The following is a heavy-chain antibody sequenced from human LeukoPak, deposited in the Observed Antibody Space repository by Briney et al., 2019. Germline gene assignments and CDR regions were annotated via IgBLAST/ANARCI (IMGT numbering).Heavy chain of an antibody. CDR3: ARGGR. J-gene: IGHJ4*02. V-gene: IGHV4-39*07. CDR2: INHSGST. CDR1: GGSISSSSYY. Sequence: PSETLSLTCTVSGGSISSSSYYWSWIRQPPGKGLEWIGEINHSGSTNYNPSLKSRVTISVDTSKNQFSLKLSSVTAADTAVYYCARGGRWGQGTLVTVSS.